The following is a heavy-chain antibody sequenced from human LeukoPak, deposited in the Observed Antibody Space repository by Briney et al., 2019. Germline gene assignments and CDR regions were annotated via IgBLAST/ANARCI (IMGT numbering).Heavy chain of an antibody. Sequence: SVKVSCKASGGTFSSYAISWVRQAPGQGLEWMGGIIPIFGTANYAQKFQGRVTITADKSTSTAYMELSSLRSEDTAVYYCAREVAVRGVNHDAFDIWGQGTMVTVSS. D-gene: IGHD3-10*01. J-gene: IGHJ3*02. CDR3: AREVAVRGVNHDAFDI. V-gene: IGHV1-69*06. CDR1: GGTFSSYA. CDR2: IIPIFGTA.